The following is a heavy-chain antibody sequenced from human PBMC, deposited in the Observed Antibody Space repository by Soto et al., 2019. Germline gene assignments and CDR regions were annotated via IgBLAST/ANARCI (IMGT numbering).Heavy chain of an antibody. CDR1: GGSISSGGYS. CDR3: ARARYYDSSGYYRNNYYYYGMDV. D-gene: IGHD3-22*01. CDR2: IYHSGST. Sequence: SSETLSLTCAVSGGSISSGGYSWSWIRQPPGKGLEWIGYIYHSGSTYYNPSLKSRVTISVDRSKNQFSLKLSSVTAADTAVYYCARARYYDSSGYYRNNYYYYGMDVWGQGTTVTVSS. J-gene: IGHJ6*02. V-gene: IGHV4-30-2*01.